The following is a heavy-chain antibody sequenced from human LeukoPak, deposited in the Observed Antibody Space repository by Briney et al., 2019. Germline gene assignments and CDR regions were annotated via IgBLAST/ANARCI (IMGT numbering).Heavy chain of an antibody. D-gene: IGHD3-9*01. V-gene: IGHV1-18*01. J-gene: IGHJ4*02. CDR3: ARGLGDYNTDWFPVSGY. CDR2: ISAYNGNT. CDR1: GYTFTSYG. Sequence: ASVKVSCKASGYTFTSYGISWVRQALGQGLEWMGWISAYNGNTNYAQKLQGRVTMTRNTAINTAYMELSSLGSEDTAIYYCARGLGDYNTDWFPVSGYWGQGTLVTVSS.